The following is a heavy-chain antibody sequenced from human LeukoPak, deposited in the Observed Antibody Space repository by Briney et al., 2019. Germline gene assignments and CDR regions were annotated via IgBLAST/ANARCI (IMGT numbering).Heavy chain of an antibody. CDR1: GGSISSGGYY. V-gene: IGHV4-30-2*01. D-gene: IGHD6-13*01. J-gene: IGHJ4*02. Sequence: PSQTLSLTCTVSGGSISSGGYYWSWIRQPPGKGLEWIGYIYHSGSTYYNPSLKSRVTISVDRSKNQFSLKLSSVTAADTAVYYCARGNSSWRYYFDYWGQGTLVTVSS. CDR2: IYHSGST. CDR3: ARGNSSWRYYFDY.